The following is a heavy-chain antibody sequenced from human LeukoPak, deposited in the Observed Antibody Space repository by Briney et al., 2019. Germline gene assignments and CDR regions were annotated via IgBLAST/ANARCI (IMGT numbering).Heavy chain of an antibody. CDR3: ARDSEPRREAAAGLGH. Sequence: HAGGSLRLSCTAHGFNFHDYTMAWVRQTPGKGVEWVALLNWEGETTYYAASVNGRFIISRDTSKVSLYLQMDSLRSEDTALYYCARDSEPRREAAAGLGHWGPGTLVTVSS. D-gene: IGHD6-25*01. CDR2: LNWEGETT. V-gene: IGHV3-43*01. CDR1: GFNFHDYT. J-gene: IGHJ4*02.